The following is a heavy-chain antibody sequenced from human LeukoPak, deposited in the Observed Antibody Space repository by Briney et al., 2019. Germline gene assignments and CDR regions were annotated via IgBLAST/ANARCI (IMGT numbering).Heavy chain of an antibody. CDR2: ISSSGSTI. CDR3: ARDHPWNDAGVFDY. CDR1: GFTFGDYY. V-gene: IGHV3-11*01. Sequence: KPGGSLRLSCAASGFTFGDYYMSWIRQAPGKGLEWVSYISSSGSTIYYADSVKGRFTISRDNAKNSLYLQMNSLRAEDTAVYYCARDHPWNDAGVFDYWGQGTLVTVSS. J-gene: IGHJ4*02. D-gene: IGHD1-1*01.